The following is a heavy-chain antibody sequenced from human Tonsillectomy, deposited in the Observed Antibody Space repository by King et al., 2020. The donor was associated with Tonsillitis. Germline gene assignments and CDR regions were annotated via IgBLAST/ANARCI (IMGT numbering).Heavy chain of an antibody. CDR1: GYTFSGYY. CDR2: INPNSGGT. Sequence: VQLVQSGAEVKKPGASVRVSCKTSGYTFSGYYMHWVRQAPGQGLEWMGWINPNSGGTIYAQKFEGRVTMTRDTSISTAYMELSRLRSDDTAVYYCAREGVAEGASPVDIWGQGTMVTVSS. D-gene: IGHD1-14*01. J-gene: IGHJ3*02. V-gene: IGHV1-2*02. CDR3: AREGVAEGASPVDI.